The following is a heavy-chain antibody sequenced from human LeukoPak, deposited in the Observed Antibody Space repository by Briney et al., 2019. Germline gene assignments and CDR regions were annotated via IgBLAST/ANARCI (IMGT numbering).Heavy chain of an antibody. J-gene: IGHJ5*02. V-gene: IGHV1-8*03. CDR3: TRGPFPNGNAYNWFDP. D-gene: IGHD1-1*01. Sequence: ASVKVSCKTSGYTFTSFDINWVRHTTGHGPEWMGWVNCDNENTRYARKFQGRVAITRDTSTRTVYLELNNLSSDDTAMYYGTRGPFPNGNAYNWFDPWGQGTLVTVSS. CDR2: VNCDNENT. CDR1: GYTFTSFD.